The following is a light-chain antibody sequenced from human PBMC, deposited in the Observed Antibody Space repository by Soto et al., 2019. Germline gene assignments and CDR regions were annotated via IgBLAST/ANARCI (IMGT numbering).Light chain of an antibody. CDR3: AAWDDSLNGLWV. CDR1: SSNIGTNT. CDR2: INN. J-gene: IGLJ3*02. V-gene: IGLV1-44*01. Sequence: QSVLTQPPSASGTPGQRVTISCSGSSSNIGTNTVSWYQQFPGTAPKLLIYINNQRPSGVPDRFSGSKSGTSASLAISGLQSEDEADYYCAAWDDSLNGLWVFGGGTKLTVL.